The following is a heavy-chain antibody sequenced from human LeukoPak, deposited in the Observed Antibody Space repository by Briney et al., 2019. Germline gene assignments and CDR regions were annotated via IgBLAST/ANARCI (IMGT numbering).Heavy chain of an antibody. D-gene: IGHD3-22*01. CDR1: GYTFSSYG. J-gene: IGHJ4*01. Sequence: GASVKVSCKASGYTFSSYGISWVRQAPGQGLEWMGWISAYNGNTNYAQKLQGRVTMTTDTSTSTAYMELRSLRSDDSAVYYYTRENGYYDSSGYYSDFWGKGTLVTACS. CDR2: ISAYNGNT. CDR3: TRENGYYDSSGYYSDF. V-gene: IGHV1-18*01.